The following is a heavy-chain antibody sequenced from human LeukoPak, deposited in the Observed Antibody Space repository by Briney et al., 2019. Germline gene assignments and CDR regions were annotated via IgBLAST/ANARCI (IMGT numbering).Heavy chain of an antibody. CDR2: IFYSGST. V-gene: IGHV4-59*08. J-gene: IGHJ4*02. D-gene: IGHD4-23*01. CDR3: ARRGWELYFDY. CDR1: GGSISSYY. Sequence: PSETLSLTCTVSGGSISSYYWSWIRQPPGKGLEWIGYIFYSGSTTYNPSLKSRVTISVDTSKNQFSLKLTSVTAADTAVYYCARRGWELYFDYWGQGALVTVSS.